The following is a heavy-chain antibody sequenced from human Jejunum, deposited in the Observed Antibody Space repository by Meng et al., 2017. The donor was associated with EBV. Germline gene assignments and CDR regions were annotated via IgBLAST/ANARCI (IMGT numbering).Heavy chain of an antibody. Sequence: QVQLQQWGAGLLKPSETLSLTCAVYGGSFSDYNWTWIRQPPGKGLEWIGEINHGGGAIYNPSLKSRVTISVDTSKNQFSLKLSSVTAADTAVYYCARLGGYASGTYYPIDPWGQGTLVTVSS. CDR2: INHGGGA. J-gene: IGHJ5*02. D-gene: IGHD3-10*01. V-gene: IGHV4-34*01. CDR1: GGSFSDYN. CDR3: ARLGGYASGTYYPIDP.